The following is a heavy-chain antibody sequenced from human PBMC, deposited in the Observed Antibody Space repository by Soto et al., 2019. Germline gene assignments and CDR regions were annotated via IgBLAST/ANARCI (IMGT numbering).Heavy chain of an antibody. Sequence: ASVKVSCKASGYTFTSYGISWVRQAPGQGLEWMGWISAYNGNTNYAQKLQGRVTMTTDTSTSTAYMELRSLRSDDTAVYYCARREEYNWNYYYYMDVWGKGTTVTVSS. D-gene: IGHD1-20*01. CDR1: GYTFTSYG. CDR3: ARREEYNWNYYYYMDV. V-gene: IGHV1-18*01. CDR2: ISAYNGNT. J-gene: IGHJ6*03.